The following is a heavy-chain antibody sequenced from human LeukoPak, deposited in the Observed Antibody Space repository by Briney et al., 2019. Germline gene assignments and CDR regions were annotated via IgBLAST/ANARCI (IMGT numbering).Heavy chain of an antibody. CDR2: ISGGGDST. V-gene: IGHV3-23*01. CDR3: AREVPYFDL. J-gene: IGHJ2*01. CDR1: GFTFSNYA. Sequence: GGSLRLSCAASGFTFSNYAMGWVRQAPGKGLEWVSVISGGGDSTYYADSVKGRFTISRDNSKNTLYLEMNSLRAEDTALYYCAREVPYFDLWGRGTLVTVSS.